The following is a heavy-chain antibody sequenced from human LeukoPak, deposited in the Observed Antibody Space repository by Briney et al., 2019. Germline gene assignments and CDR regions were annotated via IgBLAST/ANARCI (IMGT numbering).Heavy chain of an antibody. CDR3: ARSAAMVRGVIGYYFDY. J-gene: IGHJ4*02. Sequence: GVSVKVSCKAPGGTFSSYAISWVRQAPGQGLEWMGGIIPIFGTANYAQKFQGRVTITADESTSTAYMELSSLRSEDTAVYYCARSAAMVRGVIGYYFDYWGQGTLVTVSS. D-gene: IGHD3-10*01. CDR1: GGTFSSYA. V-gene: IGHV1-69*01. CDR2: IIPIFGTA.